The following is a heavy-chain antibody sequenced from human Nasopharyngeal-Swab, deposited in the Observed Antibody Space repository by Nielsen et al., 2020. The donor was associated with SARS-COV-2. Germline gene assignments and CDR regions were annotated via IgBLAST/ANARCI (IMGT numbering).Heavy chain of an antibody. V-gene: IGHV7-4-1*02. CDR3: ARDRLWFGGNWFDP. CDR2: INTNTGNP. J-gene: IGHJ5*02. Sequence: ASVKVSCKASGYTFTSYAMNWVRQAPGQGLEWLGWINTNTGNPTYAQGFTGRFVFSLDTSVSTAYLQISSLKAEDTAVYYCARDRLWFGGNWFDPWGQGTLVTVSS. CDR1: GYTFTSYA. D-gene: IGHD3-10*01.